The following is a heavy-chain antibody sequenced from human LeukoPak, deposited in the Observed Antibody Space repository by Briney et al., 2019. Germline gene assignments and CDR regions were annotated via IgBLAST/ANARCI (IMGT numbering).Heavy chain of an antibody. CDR3: ARGYSSGRIDY. CDR1: GGTFSSYA. D-gene: IGHD6-19*01. Sequence: SVKVSCKASGGTFSSYAISWVRQAPGQGLEWMGRIIPILGIANYAQKFQGRVTITADKSTSTAYMELSSLRSEDTAVYYCARGYSSGRIDYWGQGTLVTVSS. CDR2: IIPILGIA. J-gene: IGHJ4*02. V-gene: IGHV1-69*04.